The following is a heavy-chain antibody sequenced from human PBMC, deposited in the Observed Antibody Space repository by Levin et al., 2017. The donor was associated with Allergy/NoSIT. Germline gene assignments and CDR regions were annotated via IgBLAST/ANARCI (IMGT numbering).Heavy chain of an antibody. CDR3: ARAAAAGTADY. V-gene: IGHV1-18*01. J-gene: IGHJ4*02. CDR2: ISAYTGNT. Sequence: ASVKVSCKASGYTFTSSGISWVRQAPGQGLEWMAWISAYTGNTNYAQKLQGRATVTTDTSTSTAYMELRSLTSDDTAVYYCARAAAAGTADYWGQGTLVTVSS. D-gene: IGHD6-13*01. CDR1: GYTFTSSG.